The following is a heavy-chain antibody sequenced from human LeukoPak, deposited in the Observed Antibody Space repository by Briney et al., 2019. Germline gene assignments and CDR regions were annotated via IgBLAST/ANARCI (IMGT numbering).Heavy chain of an antibody. J-gene: IGHJ3*02. CDR2: ISSSGSTI. CDR1: GFTFSSYE. V-gene: IGHV3-48*03. Sequence: GGSLRLSCAASGFTFSSYEINWVRQAPGKGLEWVSYISSSGSTIYYADSVKGRFTISRDNAKNSLYLQMNSLRAEDTAVYYCARVGRYDILTGYDALDIWGQGTMVTVSS. CDR3: ARVGRYDILTGYDALDI. D-gene: IGHD3-9*01.